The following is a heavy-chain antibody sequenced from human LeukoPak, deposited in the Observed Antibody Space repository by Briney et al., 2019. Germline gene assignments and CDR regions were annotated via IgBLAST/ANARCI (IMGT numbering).Heavy chain of an antibody. CDR2: ISSSSSYI. J-gene: IGHJ6*02. CDR3: ARDLSYCSGGTCYTSRYYGMDV. Sequence: GGSLRLSCAGSGFTFSSYSMNWVRQAPGKGLEWVSSISSSSSYIYYADSVKGRFTISRDNAKNSLYLQMNSLRAEDTAVYYCARDLSYCSGGTCYTSRYYGMDVWGQGTTVTVSS. D-gene: IGHD2-15*01. V-gene: IGHV3-21*01. CDR1: GFTFSSYS.